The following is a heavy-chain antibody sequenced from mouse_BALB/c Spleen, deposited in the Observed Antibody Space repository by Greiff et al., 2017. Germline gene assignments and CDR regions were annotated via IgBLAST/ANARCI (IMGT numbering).Heavy chain of an antibody. CDR2: INPSNGGT. D-gene: IGHD1-1*01. J-gene: IGHJ3*01. CDR1: GYTFTSYY. CDR3: TRWGSTVVEEDWFAY. V-gene: IGHV1S81*02. Sequence: VQLQQSGAELVKPGGSVELSCKASGYTFTSYYMFWGKPRPGQGLEWIGEINPSNGGTNFNEKFKSKATLTVDKSSSTAYMQLSSLTSEDSAVYYCTRWGSTVVEEDWFAYWGQGTLVTVSA.